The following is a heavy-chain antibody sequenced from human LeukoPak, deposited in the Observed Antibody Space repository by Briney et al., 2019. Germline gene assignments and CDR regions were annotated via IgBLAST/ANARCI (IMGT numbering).Heavy chain of an antibody. CDR1: GYTFTSYG. CDR3: ARDAFVVVTARFDY. Sequence: ASVKVSCKASGYTFTSYGISWVRQAPGQGLEWMGWISAYNGNTNYAQKLQGRVTMTTDTSTSTAYMELRSLRSDDTAVYYCARDAFVVVTARFDYWGQGTLVTVSS. CDR2: ISAYNGNT. J-gene: IGHJ4*02. D-gene: IGHD2-21*02. V-gene: IGHV1-18*01.